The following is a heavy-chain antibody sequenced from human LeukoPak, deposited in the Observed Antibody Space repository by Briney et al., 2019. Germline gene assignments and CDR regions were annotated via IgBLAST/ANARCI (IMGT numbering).Heavy chain of an antibody. D-gene: IGHD2-15*01. CDR1: GFTFSSYA. V-gene: IGHV3-23*01. J-gene: IGHJ4*02. Sequence: GGSLRLSCAASGFTFSSYAMSWVRQAPGKGLEWVSAISGSGGSTYYADSVKGRFTISRDNSKNTLYLQMNSLRAEDTAVYYCAKEEARYCSGGSCYGGDIDYWGQGTLVTVSS. CDR3: AKEEARYCSGGSCYGGDIDY. CDR2: ISGSGGST.